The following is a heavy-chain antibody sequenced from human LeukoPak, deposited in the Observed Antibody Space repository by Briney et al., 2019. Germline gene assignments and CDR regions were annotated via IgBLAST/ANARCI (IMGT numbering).Heavy chain of an antibody. J-gene: IGHJ4*02. V-gene: IGHV3-21*01. D-gene: IGHD3-9*01. CDR2: ISSSGTYI. CDR3: ARGGETDYWGSRD. Sequence: PGGSLRLSCAASGFTFSGYSMDWVRQAPGEGLEWVSSISSSGTYIYYSDSLMGRFTISRDNAKNSLYLQMNSLRAEDTAVYYCARGGETDYWGSRDWGQGTLVTVSS. CDR1: GFTFSGYS.